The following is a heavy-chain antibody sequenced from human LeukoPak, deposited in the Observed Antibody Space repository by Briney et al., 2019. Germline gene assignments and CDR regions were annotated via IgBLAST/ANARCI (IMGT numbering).Heavy chain of an antibody. CDR1: GFTFSSYS. V-gene: IGHV3-21*01. CDR2: ISSSSSYI. D-gene: IGHD1-7*01. CDR3: ARELLITGTTPSDY. Sequence: GGSLRLSCAASGFTFSSYSMNWVRQAPGKGLEWVSSISSSSSYIYYADSVKGPFTISRDNAKNSLYLQMNSLRAEDTAVYYCARELLITGTTPSDYWGQGTLVTVSS. J-gene: IGHJ4*02.